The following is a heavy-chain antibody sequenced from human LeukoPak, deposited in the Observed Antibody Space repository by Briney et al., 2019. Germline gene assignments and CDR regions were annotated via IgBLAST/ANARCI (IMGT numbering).Heavy chain of an antibody. J-gene: IGHJ4*02. CDR2: IDQDGSEK. V-gene: IGHV3-7*01. D-gene: IGHD2-15*01. Sequence: GGSLRLSCAASRFTLSNYWMSWVRQAPGKGLEWVANIDQDGSEKYYAESVKGRFTISRDNAKNSLYLQMNSLRADDTAVYYCARPELPGWSVLFDFWGQGTLVTVSS. CDR3: ARPELPGWSVLFDF. CDR1: RFTLSNYW.